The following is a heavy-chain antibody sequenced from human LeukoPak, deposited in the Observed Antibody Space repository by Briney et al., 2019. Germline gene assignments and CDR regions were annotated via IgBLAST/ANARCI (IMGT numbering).Heavy chain of an antibody. CDR2: ISSSSSYI. CDR1: GFTFSDYS. V-gene: IGHV3-21*06. CDR3: AMRIGFDH. J-gene: IGHJ4*02. Sequence: GGSLRLSCAAPGFTFSDYSMNWVRQAPGKGLEWVSSISSSSSYIYYADSVKGRFTISRDNAKNSVFLQMNNLRAEDTAVYYCAMRIGFDHWGQGTLVTVSS.